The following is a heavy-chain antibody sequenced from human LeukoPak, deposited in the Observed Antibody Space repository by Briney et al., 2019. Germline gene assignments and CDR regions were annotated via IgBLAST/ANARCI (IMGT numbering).Heavy chain of an antibody. V-gene: IGHV1-18*01. J-gene: IGHJ5*02. D-gene: IGHD3-10*01. CDR3: ARDRTYYGSKNWFDP. CDR1: GYTFTSYG. Sequence: ASVKVSCKASGYTFTSYGISWVRQAPGQGLEWMGWISAYNGNTNYAQKLQGRVTMTTDTSTSTAYMELRSLRSDDTAVYYCARDRTYYGSKNWFDPWGQGTLVTVSS. CDR2: ISAYNGNT.